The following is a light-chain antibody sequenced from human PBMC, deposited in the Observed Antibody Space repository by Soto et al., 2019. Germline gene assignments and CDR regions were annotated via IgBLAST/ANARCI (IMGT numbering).Light chain of an antibody. CDR3: HQYAASPLT. V-gene: IGKV3-20*01. CDR1: QSVGRNF. J-gene: IGKJ4*02. CDR2: VAS. Sequence: EIVLTQSPGTLYLSQGESTTLSCRASQSVGRNFLAWYQQKPGRAPRLLIHVASYRATGVPDRFSGSGSETVFTITISRLEPEDFAVYYCHQYAASPLTFGGGTKVEIK.